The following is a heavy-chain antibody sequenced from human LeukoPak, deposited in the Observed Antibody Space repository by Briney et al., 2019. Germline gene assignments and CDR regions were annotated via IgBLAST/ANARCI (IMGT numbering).Heavy chain of an antibody. J-gene: IGHJ6*04. CDR2: INHSGST. CDR1: GGSFSGYY. CDR3: ARGGPDIAVVPAARLHYYYYGMDV. D-gene: IGHD2-2*01. Sequence: SETLSLTCAVYGGSFSGYYWSWIRQPPGKGLEWIGEINHSGSTNYNPSLKSRVTISVDTSKNQFSLKLSSVTAADTAAYYCARGGPDIAVVPAARLHYYYYGMDVWGKGTTVTVSS. V-gene: IGHV4-34*01.